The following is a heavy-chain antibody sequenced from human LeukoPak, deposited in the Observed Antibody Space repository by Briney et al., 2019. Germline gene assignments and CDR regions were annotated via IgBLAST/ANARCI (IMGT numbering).Heavy chain of an antibody. CDR2: IIMSSIYI. V-gene: IGHV3-21*01. D-gene: IGHD2-2*01. CDR1: GFTFSSYS. J-gene: IGHJ6*03. Sequence: RGSLRLSCAASGFTFSSYSMNWVRQAPGKGLEWVSSIIMSSIYIYYAHSLKGRFTISRDNAKNSLYLQMNSLRAEDMGVYYCARGGLGYYKLLGFHRTGYCYMDVWGKGTTVTVSS. CDR3: ARGGLGYYKLLGFHRTGYCYMDV.